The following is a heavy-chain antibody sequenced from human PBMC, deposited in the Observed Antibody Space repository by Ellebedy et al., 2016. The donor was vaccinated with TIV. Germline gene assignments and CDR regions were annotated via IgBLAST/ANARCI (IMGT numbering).Heavy chain of an antibody. Sequence: GESLKISCAASGFIFSNYVMASVRQVPGKGLEWVSAMPVYDGWKFYADSVRGRFTITRDNSGNTLFLHMTSLRAEDTAIYYCTKRAENWGFFDYWGQGALVTVSS. J-gene: IGHJ4*02. CDR1: GFIFSNYV. V-gene: IGHV3-23*01. CDR2: MPVYDGWK. CDR3: TKRAENWGFFDY. D-gene: IGHD7-27*01.